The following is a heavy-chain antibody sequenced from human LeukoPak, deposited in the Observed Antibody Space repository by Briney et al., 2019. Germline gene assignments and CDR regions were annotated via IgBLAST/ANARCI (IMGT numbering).Heavy chain of an antibody. CDR3: AREALGYCSGGSCHEADWFDP. Sequence: ASVKVSCKASGYTFTGYYMHWVRQAPGQGLEWMGWINPNSGGTNYAQKFQGRVTMTRDTSISTAYMELSRLRSDDTAVYYCAREALGYCSGGSCHEADWFDPWGQGTLVTVSS. D-gene: IGHD2-15*01. CDR1: GYTFTGYY. V-gene: IGHV1-2*02. J-gene: IGHJ5*02. CDR2: INPNSGGT.